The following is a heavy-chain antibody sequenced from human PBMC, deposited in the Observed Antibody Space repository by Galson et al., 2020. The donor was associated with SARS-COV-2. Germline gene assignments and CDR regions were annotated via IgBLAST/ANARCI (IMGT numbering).Heavy chain of an antibody. V-gene: IGHV4-59*01. J-gene: IGHJ4*02. CDR1: GGAINSYY. D-gene: IGHD3-3*01. CDR3: ARGYYGDFSR. Sequence: SETLSLTCTVSGGAINSYYWNWIRQPPGKGLEWIGYIYYSGDTKYNPSLKSRVTISVDKSKNQFSLNLSSVTAADTAIYYCARGYYGDFSRWGQGTLVTVSS. CDR2: IYYSGDT.